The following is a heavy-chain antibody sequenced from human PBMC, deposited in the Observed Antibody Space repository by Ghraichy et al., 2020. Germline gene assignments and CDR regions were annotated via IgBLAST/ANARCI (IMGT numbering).Heavy chain of an antibody. CDR3: VRGLHELSYAFDY. Sequence: SETLSLTCAVSGGSFSNYYWNWVRQSPGKGLEWIGEINHSGSTNYNQSLKSRVTISGDTSKKQFSLKLRSVTAADTAVYYCVRGLHELSYAFDYWGQGTLVTVSS. CDR1: GGSFSNYY. D-gene: IGHD3-16*01. CDR2: INHSGST. J-gene: IGHJ4*02. V-gene: IGHV4-34*01.